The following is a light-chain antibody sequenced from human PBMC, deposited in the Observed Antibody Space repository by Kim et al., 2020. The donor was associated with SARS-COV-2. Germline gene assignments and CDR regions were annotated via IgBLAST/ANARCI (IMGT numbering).Light chain of an antibody. CDR3: QQYNTWPRT. J-gene: IGKJ1*01. V-gene: IGKV3-15*01. CDR1: ESISKN. Sequence: MSPGERATLSCRASESISKNLAWYQQRPGRSPRLLVYDASIRVSDIPARFSGSGAGTEFTLTISSLQSEDFAIYYCQQYNTWPRTFGQGTKVDIK. CDR2: DAS.